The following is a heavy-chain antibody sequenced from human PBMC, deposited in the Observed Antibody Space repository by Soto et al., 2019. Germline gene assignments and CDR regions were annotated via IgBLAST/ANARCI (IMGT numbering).Heavy chain of an antibody. CDR1: GYTFTSYG. V-gene: IGHV1-18*04. Sequence: ASVKVSCKASGYTFTSYGISWVRQAPGQGLEWMGWISAYNGNTNYAQKLQGRVTMTTDTSTSTAYMELRSLRSDDTAVYYCARSFRISYDILTLIWFDPWGQGTLVPVSS. J-gene: IGHJ5*02. CDR3: ARSFRISYDILTLIWFDP. D-gene: IGHD3-9*01. CDR2: ISAYNGNT.